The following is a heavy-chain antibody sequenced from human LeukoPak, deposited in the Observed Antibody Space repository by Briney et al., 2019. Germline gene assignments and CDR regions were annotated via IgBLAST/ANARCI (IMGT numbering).Heavy chain of an antibody. D-gene: IGHD3-22*01. Sequence: SETLSLTCTVSGGSISNYYWSWIRQPPGKGLEWIGYIYYSGSTNYNASLKSRVTISVDTSKNQFSLKLSSVTAADTAVYYCARNGAGFYYDSSGSHNYYYYGMDVWGQGTTVTVSS. CDR1: GGSISNYY. J-gene: IGHJ6*02. CDR2: IYYSGST. V-gene: IGHV4-59*01. CDR3: ARNGAGFYYDSSGSHNYYYYGMDV.